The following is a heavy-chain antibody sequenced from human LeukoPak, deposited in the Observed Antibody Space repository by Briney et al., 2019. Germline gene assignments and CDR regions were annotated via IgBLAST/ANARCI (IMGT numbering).Heavy chain of an antibody. V-gene: IGHV4-31*03. J-gene: IGHJ5*02. Sequence: SQTLSLTCTVSGGSISSGGYYWRWIRQHPGKGLEWIGYIYYSGSTYYNPSLKSRVTISVDTSKNQFSLKLSSVTAADTAVYYCARDGRYDDSSGQGASWGQGTLVTVSS. CDR3: ARDGRYDDSSGQGAS. D-gene: IGHD3-22*01. CDR1: GGSISSGGYY. CDR2: IYYSGST.